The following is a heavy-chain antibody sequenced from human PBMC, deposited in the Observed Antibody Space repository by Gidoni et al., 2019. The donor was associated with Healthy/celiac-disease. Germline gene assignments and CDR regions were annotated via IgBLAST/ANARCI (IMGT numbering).Heavy chain of an antibody. Sequence: EVQLVASGGGLVQPGGSLRHSCPASGFTSSSYTMNWVRQAPGKGLEWVSYISSSSSTIYYADSVKGRFTISRDNAKNSLYLQMNSLRDEDTAVYYCARSHFNRNADAFDIWGQGTMVTVSS. CDR3: ARSHFNRNADAFDI. V-gene: IGHV3-48*02. CDR1: GFTSSSYT. J-gene: IGHJ3*02. CDR2: ISSSSSTI. D-gene: IGHD1-20*01.